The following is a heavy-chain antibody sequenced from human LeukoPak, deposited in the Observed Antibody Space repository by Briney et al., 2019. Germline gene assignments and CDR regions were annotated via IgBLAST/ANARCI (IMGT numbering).Heavy chain of an antibody. CDR2: ISTSSGYI. V-gene: IGHV3-21*04. D-gene: IGHD6-19*01. CDR3: ARDPPARYSSGWYSY. J-gene: IGHJ4*02. CDR1: GFSFSSYS. Sequence: KSGGSLRLSCAASGFSFSSYSMNWVRQAPGKGLEWVSSISTSSGYIYYADSVKGRFTISRDNAKNSLYLQMNSLRAEDTAVYYCARDPPARYSSGWYSYWGQGTLVTVSS.